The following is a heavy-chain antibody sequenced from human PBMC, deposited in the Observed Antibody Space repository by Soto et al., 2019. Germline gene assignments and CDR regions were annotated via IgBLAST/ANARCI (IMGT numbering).Heavy chain of an antibody. D-gene: IGHD2-21*02. V-gene: IGHV3-30-3*01. CDR2: ISYDGSNK. J-gene: IGHJ3*02. Sequence: QVQLVESGGGVVQPGRSLRLSCAASGFTFSSYAMHWVRQAPGKGLEWVAVISYDGSNKYYAHSVKGRFTISRDNSKNTLYLQMNSLRAEDTAVYYCARDRGVTAYDAFDIWGQGTMVTVSS. CDR1: GFTFSSYA. CDR3: ARDRGVTAYDAFDI.